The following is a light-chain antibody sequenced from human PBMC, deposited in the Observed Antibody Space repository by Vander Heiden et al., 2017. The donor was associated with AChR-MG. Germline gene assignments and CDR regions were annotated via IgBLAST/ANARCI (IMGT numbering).Light chain of an antibody. CDR1: SSDVGAYDF. Sequence: QSALTQPRSVSGSPGQSVTISCTGTSSDVGAYDFVSWYQQYPGKAPKLIIYDVTKRPSGVPDRFSGSKSGNTASLNISGLQAEDEADYYCCSYADSYTFDVCGGGTKLT. V-gene: IGLV2-11*01. CDR3: CSYADSYTFDV. J-gene: IGLJ2*01. CDR2: DVT.